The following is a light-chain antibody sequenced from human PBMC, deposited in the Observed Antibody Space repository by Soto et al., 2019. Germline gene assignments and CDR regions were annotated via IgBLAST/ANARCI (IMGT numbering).Light chain of an antibody. J-gene: IGKJ1*01. CDR1: QGISTY. CDR2: AAS. CDR3: QQSYSTTWT. Sequence: DIQMTQSPSSLSASVGDRVTITCRASQGISTYLNWYHQKPGKAPKLLISAASSLQSGVPSRFSGSGSETDFTLTISSLQPEDFATYSCQQSYSTTWTFGQGTKVDI. V-gene: IGKV1-39*01.